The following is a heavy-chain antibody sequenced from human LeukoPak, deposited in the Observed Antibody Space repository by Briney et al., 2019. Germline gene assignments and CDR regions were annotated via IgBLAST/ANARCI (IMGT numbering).Heavy chain of an antibody. CDR3: AREEYYDDSGYYFRYFDS. CDR2: FHTGGSA. J-gene: IGHJ4*02. CDR1: GGSISSDNYY. V-gene: IGHV4-61*02. D-gene: IGHD3-22*01. Sequence: SQTLSLTCSVSGGSISSDNYYWTWIRQPAGKGLEWIGRFHTGGSANYNPSLKSRVTISVDTSKKQFSLRLNSVTAADTAIYYCAREEYYDDSGYYFRYFDSWGQGTLVTVSS.